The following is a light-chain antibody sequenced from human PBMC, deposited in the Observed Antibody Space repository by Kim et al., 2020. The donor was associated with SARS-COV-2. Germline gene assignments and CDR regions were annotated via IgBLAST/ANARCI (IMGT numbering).Light chain of an antibody. CDR1: KLGDKY. J-gene: IGLJ2*01. V-gene: IGLV3-1*01. CDR3: QAWDSSTVV. CDR2: QDS. Sequence: SVSPGKTARSTCAGDKLGDKYACWYQKKPGQSPVLVIYQDSKRPSGIPERFSGSNSGNTATLTISGTQAMDEADYYCQAWDSSTVVFGGGTQLTVL.